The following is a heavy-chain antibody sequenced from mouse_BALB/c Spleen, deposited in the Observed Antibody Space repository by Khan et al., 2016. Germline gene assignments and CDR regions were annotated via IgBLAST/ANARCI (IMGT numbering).Heavy chain of an antibody. CDR2: IDPANGNT. V-gene: IGHV14-3*02. J-gene: IGHJ4*01. Sequence: VQLKQSGAELVKPGASVKLSCTASGFNIKDTYMHWVKQRPEQGLEWIGRIDPANGNTKYDPKFQGMATITADTSSNTAYLQLSSLTSEDTAVYYCARLRMDDWGQGASVTVSS. CDR3: ARLRMDD. CDR1: GFNIKDTY.